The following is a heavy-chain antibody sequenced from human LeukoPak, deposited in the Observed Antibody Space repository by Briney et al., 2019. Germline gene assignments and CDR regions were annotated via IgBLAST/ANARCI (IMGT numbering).Heavy chain of an antibody. CDR2: IIPLFDTA. J-gene: IGHJ5*02. Sequence: SVKVSCKASGGTFISYAISWVRQAPGQGLEWMGGIIPLFDTANIAQQFQGRVTITADKSTSTAYMELSSLRSEDTAVYYCARAPYDIMEYQPLSRYNWFDPWGQGTLVTVSS. CDR1: GGTFISYA. V-gene: IGHV1-69*06. CDR3: ARAPYDIMEYQPLSRYNWFDP. D-gene: IGHD2-2*01.